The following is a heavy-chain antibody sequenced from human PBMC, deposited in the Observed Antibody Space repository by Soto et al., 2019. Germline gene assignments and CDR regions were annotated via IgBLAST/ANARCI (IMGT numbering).Heavy chain of an antibody. CDR2: ISAYNGNT. CDR1: GYTFTSYC. CDR3: ARGPRRDGYNYGGYDY. D-gene: IGHD5-12*01. Sequence: ASVNVSCKSSGYTFTSYCISWVRQAPGQGLECMGWISAYNGNTNYAQKLQGRVTMTTDTSTSTAYMELRSLRSDDTAVYYCARGPRRDGYNYGGYDYWGQGTLVTVSS. V-gene: IGHV1-18*04. J-gene: IGHJ4*02.